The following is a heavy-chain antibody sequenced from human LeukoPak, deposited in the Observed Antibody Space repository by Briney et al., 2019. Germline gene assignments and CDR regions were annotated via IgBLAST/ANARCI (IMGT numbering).Heavy chain of an antibody. CDR1: GGSISSYY. V-gene: IGHV4-59*01. CDR3: ARVEEGYGAGRRENYYYYYMDV. Sequence: SETLSLTCTVSGGSISSYYWSWIRQPPGKGLEWIGYIYYSGSTKYNPSLKSRVTISEDTSKNQFSLKLSSVTAADTAVYYCARVEEGYGAGRRENYYYYYMDVWGKGTTVTISS. D-gene: IGHD3-10*01. CDR2: IYYSGST. J-gene: IGHJ6*03.